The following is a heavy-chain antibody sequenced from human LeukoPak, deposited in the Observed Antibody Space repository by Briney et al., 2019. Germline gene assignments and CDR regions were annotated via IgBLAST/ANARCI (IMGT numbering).Heavy chain of an antibody. CDR3: ARRRTRITMIVVVTPSYYFDY. V-gene: IGHV4-39*07. CDR2: IHYSGNT. Sequence: SETLSLTCTVSGDSISSSSYYWGWIRQPPGKGLEWIGSIHYSGNTNYNPSLKSRVTVSVDTSKNQFSLKLSSVTAADTAVYYCARRRTRITMIVVVTPSYYFDYWGQGTLVTVSS. D-gene: IGHD3-22*01. J-gene: IGHJ4*02. CDR1: GDSISSSSYY.